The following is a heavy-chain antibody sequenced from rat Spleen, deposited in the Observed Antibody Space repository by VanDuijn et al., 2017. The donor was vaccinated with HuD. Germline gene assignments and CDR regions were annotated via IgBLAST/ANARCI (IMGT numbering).Heavy chain of an antibody. D-gene: IGHD1-2*01. V-gene: IGHV3-1*01. J-gene: IGHJ2*01. CDR3: ARSDSTIAASFDY. CDR1: GYSITSNY. Sequence: EVQLQESGPGLVKPSQSLSLTCSVTGYSITSNYWGWIRKFPGNKMEWMGYISYSGSTSYNPSLKSRISITRDTSKNQFFLQLNSVTTEDTATYYGARSDSTIAASFDYWGQGVMVTVSS. CDR2: ISYSGST.